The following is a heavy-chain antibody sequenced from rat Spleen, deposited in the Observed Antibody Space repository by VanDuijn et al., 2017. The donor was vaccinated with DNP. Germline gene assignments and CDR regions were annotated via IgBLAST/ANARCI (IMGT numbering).Heavy chain of an antibody. CDR2: IISSGGST. Sequence: EVQLVESGGDLVQPGRSLKLSCVASGFTFNYYWMTWIRQVPGKGLEWVASIISSGGSTYYPDSVKGRSTISRDNANNTQYLQMDSLRSEDTATYYCATASLAYWGRGTLVTVSS. CDR3: ATASLAY. V-gene: IGHV5-31*01. CDR1: GFTFNYYW. J-gene: IGHJ3*01.